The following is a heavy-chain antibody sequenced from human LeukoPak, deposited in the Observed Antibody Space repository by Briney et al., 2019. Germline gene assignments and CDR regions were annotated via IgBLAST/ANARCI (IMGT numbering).Heavy chain of an antibody. D-gene: IGHD3-16*02. CDR1: GFTFSSYS. Sequence: PGGSLRLSCAASGFTFSSYSMNWVRQAPGKGLEWVSSISSSSSYIYYADSVKGRFTISRDNAKNSLYLQMNSLRAEDTAVYYCARESSKAHYDYVWGSYRFNWFDPWGQGTLVTVSS. CDR2: ISSSSSYI. J-gene: IGHJ5*02. V-gene: IGHV3-21*01. CDR3: ARESSKAHYDYVWGSYRFNWFDP.